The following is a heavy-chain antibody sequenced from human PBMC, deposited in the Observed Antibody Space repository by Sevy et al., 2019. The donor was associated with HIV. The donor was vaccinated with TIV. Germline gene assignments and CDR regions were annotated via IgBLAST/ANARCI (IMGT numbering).Heavy chain of an antibody. V-gene: IGHV3-23*01. Sequence: GGSLRLSCGASGFTFSSYAMSWVRQAPGKGLEWVSVISGRGDTTYYADSVRGRFTLSRDNSKNTLYLQMNSLRVEDTAVYYCAKDRRYGDIGLFDYWGQGTLVTVSS. CDR3: AKDRRYGDIGLFDY. CDR1: GFTFSSYA. J-gene: IGHJ4*02. D-gene: IGHD4-17*01. CDR2: ISGRGDTT.